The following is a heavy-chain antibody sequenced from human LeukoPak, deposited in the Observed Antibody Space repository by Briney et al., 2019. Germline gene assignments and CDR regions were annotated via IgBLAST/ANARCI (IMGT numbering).Heavy chain of an antibody. V-gene: IGHV3-9*01. Sequence: GGSLRLSCAASGFTFDDYAMHWVRQAPGKGLEWVSGIGWNSGGIVYADSVKGRFTISRGNAKNSLYLQMNSLGAEDTALYYCVKVTAAGFVDHWGQGTLVTVSS. CDR3: VKVTAAGFVDH. J-gene: IGHJ4*02. CDR1: GFTFDDYA. CDR2: IGWNSGGI. D-gene: IGHD6-13*01.